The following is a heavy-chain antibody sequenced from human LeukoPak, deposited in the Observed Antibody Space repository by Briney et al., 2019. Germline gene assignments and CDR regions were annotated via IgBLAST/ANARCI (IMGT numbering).Heavy chain of an antibody. J-gene: IGHJ6*02. CDR2: INAGNGNT. V-gene: IGHV1-3*01. CDR1: GYTFTSYA. Sequence: ASVKVSCKASGYTFTSYAMHWVRQAPGQRLEWMGWINAGNGNTKYSQKFQGRVTITRDTSASTAYMEPSSLRSEDTAVYYCASTYYDFWSGYLNPYYYYGMDVWGQGTTVTVSS. CDR3: ASTYYDFWSGYLNPYYYYGMDV. D-gene: IGHD3-3*01.